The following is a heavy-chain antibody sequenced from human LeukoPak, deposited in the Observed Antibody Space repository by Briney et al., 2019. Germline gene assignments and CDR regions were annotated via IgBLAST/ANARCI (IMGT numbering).Heavy chain of an antibody. Sequence: GGSLRLSCAASGFTFSSYAMSWVRQAPGKGLEGVSTVCGSGTNTFFADSVKGRFTISRDNSKNTLYLQMNSLKTEDTAVYYCTTPWYSSGWNYYYYYMDVWGKGTTVTVSS. CDR2: VCGSGTNT. CDR3: TTPWYSSGWNYYYYYMDV. CDR1: GFTFSSYA. D-gene: IGHD6-19*01. V-gene: IGHV3-23*01. J-gene: IGHJ6*03.